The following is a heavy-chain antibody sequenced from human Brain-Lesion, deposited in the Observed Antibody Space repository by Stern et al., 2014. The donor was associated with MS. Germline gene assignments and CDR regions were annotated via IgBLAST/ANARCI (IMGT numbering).Heavy chain of an antibody. D-gene: IGHD1-26*01. CDR3: ATLSPGAGGNYYRHFDY. CDR1: GYTLTEFS. CDR2: FDPEDGET. J-gene: IGHJ4*02. Sequence: QVQLGQSGAEVKKPGASVKVSCKVSGYTLTEFSLHWVRQAPRKGLEWMGGFDPEDGETIYAQKFQGRVTMTEDTSTDTAYMELSSLRSEDTAVYYCATLSPGAGGNYYRHFDYWGQGTLVTVSS. V-gene: IGHV1-24*01.